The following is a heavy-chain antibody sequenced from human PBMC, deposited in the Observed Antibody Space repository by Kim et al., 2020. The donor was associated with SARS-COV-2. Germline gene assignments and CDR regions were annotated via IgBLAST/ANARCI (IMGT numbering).Heavy chain of an antibody. Sequence: GGSLRLSCAASGFTFSSYALTWVRQAPGKGLEWVSAISGSGGSTYYADSVKGRFTISRDNSKNTLYLQMNSLRAEDTAVYYCAKSNSGSYRAVYYYYAMDVGGEGTTVTVSS. CDR2: ISGSGGST. D-gene: IGHD1-26*01. CDR1: GFTFSSYA. CDR3: AKSNSGSYRAVYYYYAMDV. J-gene: IGHJ6*04. V-gene: IGHV3-23*01.